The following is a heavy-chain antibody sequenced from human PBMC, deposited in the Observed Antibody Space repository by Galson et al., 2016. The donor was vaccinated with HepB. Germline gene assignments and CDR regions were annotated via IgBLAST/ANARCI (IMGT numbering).Heavy chain of an antibody. Sequence: SVKVSCKASGFPFMNHWMHWVRRAPGQGLEWVAVINPSGRTAVYAHKLQGRIRVTRDTSTSTVYMEVSSLRPDDTAVYYCARNNSPADTYWWFDSWGQGTLVTVSS. CDR3: ARNNSPADTYWWFDS. J-gene: IGHJ5*01. CDR1: GFPFMNHW. V-gene: IGHV1-46*04. CDR2: INPSGRTA. D-gene: IGHD2-15*01.